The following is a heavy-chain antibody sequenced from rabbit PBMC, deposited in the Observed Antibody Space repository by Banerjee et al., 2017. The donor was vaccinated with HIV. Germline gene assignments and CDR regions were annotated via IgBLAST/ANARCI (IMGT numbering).Heavy chain of an antibody. Sequence: QSLEESGGDLVQPGASLTLTCTASGFTLSSYWMCWVRQAPGKGLEWIGCIYTGDGDTHYASWAKGRFTVSSTSSTAVTLQMTSLTAADTATYFCARSSTSYTGYGLWGPGTLVTVS. CDR3: ARSSTSYTGYGL. J-gene: IGHJ6*01. CDR1: GFTLSSYW. V-gene: IGHV1S40*01. CDR2: IYTGDGDT. D-gene: IGHD1-1*01.